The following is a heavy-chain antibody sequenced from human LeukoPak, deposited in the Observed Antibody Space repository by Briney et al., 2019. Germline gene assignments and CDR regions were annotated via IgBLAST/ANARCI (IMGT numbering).Heavy chain of an antibody. D-gene: IGHD6-13*01. CDR3: ARVGSSSWYVLYYYYGMDV. Sequence: ASVKVSCKASGYTFTSYDINWVRQATGQGLEWMGWMNPNSGNTGYARKFQGRVTMTRNTSISTAYMELSSLRSEDTAVYYCARVGSSSWYVLYYYYGMDVWGQGTTVTVSS. CDR2: MNPNSGNT. J-gene: IGHJ6*02. V-gene: IGHV1-8*01. CDR1: GYTFTSYD.